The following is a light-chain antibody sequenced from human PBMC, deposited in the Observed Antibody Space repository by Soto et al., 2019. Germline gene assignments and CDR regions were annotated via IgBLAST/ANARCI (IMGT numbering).Light chain of an antibody. J-gene: IGKJ5*01. CDR1: QDIGNY. V-gene: IGKV1-33*01. Sequence: IHMTQSPSSLSASVGYRITITCQASQDIGNYLNWYQQKQGKAPKLLIYDASTLESGVPSRFSGSGYGTDFNFTISSLQTEDFATYYCRQYDNLPITFGQGTRLEIK. CDR3: RQYDNLPIT. CDR2: DAS.